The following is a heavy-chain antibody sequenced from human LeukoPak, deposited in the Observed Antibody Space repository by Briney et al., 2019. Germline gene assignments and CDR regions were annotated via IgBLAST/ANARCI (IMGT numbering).Heavy chain of an antibody. J-gene: IGHJ4*02. CDR1: GGSISGGGYY. Sequence: SSETLSLTCTVSGGSISGGGYYWSWIRQRPGKGLEWIGYIFDNGSTDYNPSLKSRVTISVDTSKNQLSLKLSSLTAADTAVYYCARESYGSGSYYYWGQGTLVTVSS. CDR3: ARESYGSGSYYY. CDR2: IFDNGST. D-gene: IGHD3-10*01. V-gene: IGHV4-31*03.